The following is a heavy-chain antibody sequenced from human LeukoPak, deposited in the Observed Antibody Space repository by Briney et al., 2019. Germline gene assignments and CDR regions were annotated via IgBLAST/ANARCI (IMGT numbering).Heavy chain of an antibody. V-gene: IGHV5-51*01. CDR2: IYPGDSDT. CDR3: ARHPIAAGGAYNWFDP. Sequence: KVGESLKISCEGSGYSFNTYWSGWVSQMPGKGLECMGIIYPGDSDTKYSPSFQGQVTISVDTSINTAYLQWISLKASDTAMYYCARHPIAAGGAYNWFDPWGQGTLVTVSS. D-gene: IGHD6-13*01. J-gene: IGHJ5*02. CDR1: GYSFNTYW.